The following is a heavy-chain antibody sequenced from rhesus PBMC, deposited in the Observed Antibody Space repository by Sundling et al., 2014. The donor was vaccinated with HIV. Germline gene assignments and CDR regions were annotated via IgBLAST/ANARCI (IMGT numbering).Heavy chain of an antibody. CDR2: LYGSGGST. Sequence: QVQLQESGPGLVKPSETLPLTCAVSGASINSNYWNWIRQAPGKGLEWIGRLYGSGGSTDYNPSLKSRVTISIDTSKNQFSLKLSSVTAADTAVYYCARSRAQEGITIFGLGYYPDFDYWGQGVLVTVSS. D-gene: IGHD3-3*01. V-gene: IGHV4S2*01. CDR1: GASINSNY. CDR3: ARSRAQEGITIFGLGYYPDFDY. J-gene: IGHJ4*01.